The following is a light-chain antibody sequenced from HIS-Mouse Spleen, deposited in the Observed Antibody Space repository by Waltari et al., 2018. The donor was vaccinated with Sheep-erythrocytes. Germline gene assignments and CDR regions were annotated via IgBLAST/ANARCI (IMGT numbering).Light chain of an antibody. CDR1: SSDVGSYKL. V-gene: IGLV2-14*02. CDR3: QAWDSSTAV. J-gene: IGLJ2*01. Sequence: QSALTQHASVSVSPGQSITIPCTGTSSDVGSYKLLSWYQQHPGKAPKLMIYEGSKRPSGVCIRFSASNSGNTATLTIGGTQAMDEADYYCQAWDSSTAVFGGGTKLTVL. CDR2: EGS.